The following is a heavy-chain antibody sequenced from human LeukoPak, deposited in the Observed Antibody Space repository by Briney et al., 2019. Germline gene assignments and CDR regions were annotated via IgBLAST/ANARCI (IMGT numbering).Heavy chain of an antibody. V-gene: IGHV5-51*01. J-gene: IGHJ5*02. D-gene: IGHD6-19*01. CDR3: AYGSSGWHWFDP. CDR1: GYTFTNYW. CDR2: IYPGDSHS. Sequence: GKSLKISCKGSGYTFTNYWIGWVRQMPGKGLEWMGIIYPGDSHSRYSPSFQGQVTISADKSISTVYLQWSSLKAADTAMYYCAYGSSGWHWFDPWGQGTLVTVSS.